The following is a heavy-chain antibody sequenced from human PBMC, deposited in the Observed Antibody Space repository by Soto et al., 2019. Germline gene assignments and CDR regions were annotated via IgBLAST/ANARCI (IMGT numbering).Heavy chain of an antibody. D-gene: IGHD1-1*01. CDR2: VSGAGITT. CDR3: VKGRIRRLDNGNFDY. Sequence: AGGSLRLSGGASVFTLSNFAMSWGRQSPGKGLEWVSVVSGAGITTKYAASVKGRFTVSRDNSTNTLSMQLARLRVEDTRIYYCVKGRIRRLDNGNFDYWGHGKLVTVSS. J-gene: IGHJ4*01. V-gene: IGHV3-23*01. CDR1: VFTLSNFA.